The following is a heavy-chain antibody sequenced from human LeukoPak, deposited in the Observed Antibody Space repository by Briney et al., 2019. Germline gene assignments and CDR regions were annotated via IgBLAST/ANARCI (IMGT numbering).Heavy chain of an antibody. Sequence: PSVTLSLTCTVSGGSINNYYWSWIRQPPGKGLEWIGYIHYSGTTNYNPSLKSRVTISLDTSKNQFSLKLSSVTAADTAVYYCARALFYGDPAGDYWGQGTLVTVSS. CDR1: GGSINNYY. D-gene: IGHD4-17*01. CDR3: ARALFYGDPAGDY. V-gene: IGHV4-59*01. J-gene: IGHJ4*02. CDR2: IHYSGTT.